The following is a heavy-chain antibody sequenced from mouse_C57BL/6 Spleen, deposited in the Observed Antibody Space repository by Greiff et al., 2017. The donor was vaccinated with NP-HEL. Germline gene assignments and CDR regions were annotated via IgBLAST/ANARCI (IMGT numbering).Heavy chain of an antibody. CDR3: ARGTIVRDYFDY. CDR2: INPYNGGT. J-gene: IGHJ2*01. CDR1: GYTFTDYY. D-gene: IGHD2-5*01. V-gene: IGHV1-19*01. Sequence: EVQRVESGPVLVKPGASVKMSCKASGYTFTDYYMNWVKQSHGKSLEWIGVINPYNGGTSYNQKFKGKATLTVDKSSSTAYMELNSLTSEDSAVYYCARGTIVRDYFDYWGQGTTLTVSS.